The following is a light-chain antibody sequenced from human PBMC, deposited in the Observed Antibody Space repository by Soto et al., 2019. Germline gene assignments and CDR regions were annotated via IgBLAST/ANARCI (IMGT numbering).Light chain of an antibody. J-gene: IGLJ1*01. CDR1: SSDVGGYNY. CDR3: CSFTGTITYV. V-gene: IGLV2-14*01. Sequence: SVLTQPASVSGSPGQSITISCTGTSSDVGGYNYVSWYQQHPGKAPKLMIYEVSNRPSGVSNRFSGSKSGNTASLTISGLQAEDEADYYCCSFTGTITYVFGSGTKVTVL. CDR2: EVS.